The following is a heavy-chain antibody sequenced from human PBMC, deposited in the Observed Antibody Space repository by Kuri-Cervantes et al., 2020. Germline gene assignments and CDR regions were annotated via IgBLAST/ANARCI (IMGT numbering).Heavy chain of an antibody. J-gene: IGHJ4*02. V-gene: IGHV3-23*01. CDR3: AKDSPFGGVIVSPFDY. CDR2: ISGSGGST. D-gene: IGHD3-16*02. CDR1: GFTFSSYG. Sequence: GGSLRLSCAASGFTFSSYGMHWVRQAPGKGLEWVSAISGSGGSTYYADSVKGRFTISRDNSKNTLYLQMNSLRAEDTAVYYCAKDSPFGGVIVSPFDYWGQGTLVTVSS.